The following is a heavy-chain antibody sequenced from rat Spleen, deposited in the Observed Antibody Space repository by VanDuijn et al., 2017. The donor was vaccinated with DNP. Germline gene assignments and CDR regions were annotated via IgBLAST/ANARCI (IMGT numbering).Heavy chain of an antibody. D-gene: IGHD1-3*01. Sequence: EVQLVESGGGLVQPGRSLKLSCAASGFTFSDCYMAWVRQVPGKGLEWIASITSSGGSTYYQDSMKGRFIISRDNAKNTLYLQVSSLRSEDTATYYCARDYGSYPYYFDYWGQGVMVTVSS. CDR1: GFTFSDCY. J-gene: IGHJ2*01. V-gene: IGHV5-25*01. CDR3: ARDYGSYPYYFDY. CDR2: ITSSGGST.